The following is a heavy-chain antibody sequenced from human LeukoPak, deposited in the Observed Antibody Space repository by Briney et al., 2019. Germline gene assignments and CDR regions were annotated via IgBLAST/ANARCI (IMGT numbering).Heavy chain of an antibody. Sequence: SVKVSCKASGGTFSSYAIGWVRQAPGQGLEWMGGIIPIFGTANYAQKFQGRVTITADESTSTAYMELSSLRSEDTAVYYCARCIATEWLFFNWFDPWGQGTLVTVSS. D-gene: IGHD3-3*01. CDR3: ARCIATEWLFFNWFDP. J-gene: IGHJ5*02. V-gene: IGHV1-69*13. CDR1: GGTFSSYA. CDR2: IIPIFGTA.